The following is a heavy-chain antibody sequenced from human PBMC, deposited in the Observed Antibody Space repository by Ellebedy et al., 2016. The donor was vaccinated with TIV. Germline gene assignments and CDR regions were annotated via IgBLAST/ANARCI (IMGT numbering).Heavy chain of an antibody. CDR1: GFTFSYYA. J-gene: IGHJ5*02. D-gene: IGHD2-15*01. CDR3: ARQVVVPAAGKGNWFDP. Sequence: GESLKISXAASGFTFSYYAMHWVRQAPGKGLEWVALISYDGSNKYYADSVKGRFTISRDNSKNTLYLQMSSLRAEDTAVYYCARQVVVPAAGKGNWFDPWGQGTLVTVSS. CDR2: ISYDGSNK. V-gene: IGHV3-30-3*01.